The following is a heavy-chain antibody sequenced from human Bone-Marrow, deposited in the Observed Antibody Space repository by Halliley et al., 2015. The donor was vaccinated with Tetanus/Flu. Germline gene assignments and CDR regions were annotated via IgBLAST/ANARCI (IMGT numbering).Heavy chain of an antibody. V-gene: IGHV4-34*01. CDR3: AVEGRASSGLGV. D-gene: IGHD3-16*01. J-gene: IGHJ4*03. CDR2: ATT. Sequence: ATTTYHPPLKSRVTLSVATSKNRFSLKLRSVTAADTAVYYCAVEGRASSGLGVWGQGPLVTVSS.